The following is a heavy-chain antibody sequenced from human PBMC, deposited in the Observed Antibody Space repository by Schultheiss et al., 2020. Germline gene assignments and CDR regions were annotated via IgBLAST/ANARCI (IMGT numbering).Heavy chain of an antibody. CDR2: ISGSGGST. CDR3: ARTVYCSGGSCGGYDY. CDR1: GFTFSSYA. D-gene: IGHD2-15*01. Sequence: GGSLRLSCAASGFTFSSYAMSWVRQAPGKGLEWVSAISGSGGSTYYADSVKGRFTISRDNSKNTLYLQMNSLRAEDTAVYYCARTVYCSGGSCGGYDYWGQGTLVTVSS. J-gene: IGHJ4*02. V-gene: IGHV3-23*01.